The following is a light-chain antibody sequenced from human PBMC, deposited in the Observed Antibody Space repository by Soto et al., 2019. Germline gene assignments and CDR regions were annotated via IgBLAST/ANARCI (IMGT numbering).Light chain of an antibody. V-gene: IGKV3-20*01. CDR3: QQYGTSPPT. J-gene: IGKJ3*01. CDR2: GAS. Sequence: EIVLTQSPGTLSLSPGERATLSCRARQSVSRNSLAWYQQKPGQAPRLLIYGASSRATDIPDRFSGSGSGTDFTLIVSRLEPEDFAVYFCQQYGTSPPTFGPGTKVDIK. CDR1: QSVSRNS.